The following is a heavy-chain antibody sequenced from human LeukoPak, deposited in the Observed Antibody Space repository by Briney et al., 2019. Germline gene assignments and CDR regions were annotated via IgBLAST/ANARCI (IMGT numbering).Heavy chain of an antibody. J-gene: IGHJ4*02. CDR1: GFTFSSYG. Sequence: GGSLRLSCAASGFTFSSYGMHWVRQAPGKGLEWVAVISYDGSNKYYADSVKGRFTISRDNSKNTLYLQMNSLRAEDTAVYYCAKDGSSSSSWYFDYWGQGTLVTVSS. CDR3: AKDGSSSSSWYFDY. V-gene: IGHV3-30*18. CDR2: ISYDGSNK. D-gene: IGHD6-6*01.